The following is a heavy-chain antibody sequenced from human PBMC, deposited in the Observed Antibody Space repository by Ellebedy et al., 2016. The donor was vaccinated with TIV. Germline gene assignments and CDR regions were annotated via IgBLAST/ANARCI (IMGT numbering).Heavy chain of an antibody. Sequence: SSYSMNWVRQAPGKGLEWIGSIYHSGSTYYNPSLKSRVTISVDTSKNQFSLKLSSVTAADTAVYYCARHDSPIVVVPAAIFDYWGQGTLVTVSS. D-gene: IGHD2-2*01. J-gene: IGHJ4*02. CDR3: ARHDSPIVVVPAAIFDY. CDR1: SSYS. V-gene: IGHV4-39*01. CDR2: IYHSGST.